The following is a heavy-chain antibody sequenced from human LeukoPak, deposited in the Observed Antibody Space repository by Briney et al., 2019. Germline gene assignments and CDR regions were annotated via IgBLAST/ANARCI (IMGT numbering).Heavy chain of an antibody. D-gene: IGHD1-7*01. CDR2: ISGSGGST. J-gene: IGHJ6*03. CDR1: GFTFSDYY. Sequence: GGSLRLSCTASGFTFSDYYMSWIRQAPGKGLEWVSAISGSGGSTYYADSVKGRFTISRDNSKNTLYLQMNSLRAEDTAVYYCAKRRGLELLYYYYMDVWGKGTTVTVSS. V-gene: IGHV3-23*01. CDR3: AKRRGLELLYYYYMDV.